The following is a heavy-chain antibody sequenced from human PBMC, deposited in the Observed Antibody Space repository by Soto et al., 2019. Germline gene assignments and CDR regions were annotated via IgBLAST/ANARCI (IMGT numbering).Heavy chain of an antibody. D-gene: IGHD2-15*01. CDR2: IKQDGSEK. Sequence: PGGSLRLSCAASGFTFSSYWMSWVRQAPGKGLEWVANIKQDGSEKYYVDSVKGRFTISRDNAKNSLYLQMNSLRAEDTAVYYCARAVVAATSLYFQHWGQGTLVTVSS. V-gene: IGHV3-7*01. J-gene: IGHJ1*01. CDR3: ARAVVAATSLYFQH. CDR1: GFTFSSYW.